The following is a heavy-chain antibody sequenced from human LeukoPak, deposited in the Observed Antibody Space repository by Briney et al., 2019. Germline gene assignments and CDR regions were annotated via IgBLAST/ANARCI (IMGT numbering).Heavy chain of an antibody. D-gene: IGHD3-22*01. Sequence: SETLSLTCTVSGVSISGYYWSWIRQPPGKRLEWIGYIHPSGSTNYNPSLKSRVTISVDTSKNQFSLRLSSVTAADTAVYYCARVKRNYYDSSGYYDYWGQGTLVTVSS. V-gene: IGHV4-59*01. CDR2: IHPSGST. CDR1: GVSISGYY. J-gene: IGHJ4*02. CDR3: ARVKRNYYDSSGYYDY.